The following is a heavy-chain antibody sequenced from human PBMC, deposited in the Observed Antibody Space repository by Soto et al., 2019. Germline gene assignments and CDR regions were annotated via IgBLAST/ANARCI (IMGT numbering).Heavy chain of an antibody. J-gene: IGHJ5*02. CDR2: IIPILGIA. D-gene: IGHD2-21*01. CDR3: AVALFFRIGLDWFDP. Sequence: QVQLVQSGAEVKKPGSSVKVSCKASGGTFSSYTISWVRQAPGQGLEWMGRIIPILGIANYAQKFQGRVTSTADKSTSTAYMELSSLRSEDTAVYYCAVALFFRIGLDWFDPWGQGTLVTVSS. V-gene: IGHV1-69*02. CDR1: GGTFSSYT.